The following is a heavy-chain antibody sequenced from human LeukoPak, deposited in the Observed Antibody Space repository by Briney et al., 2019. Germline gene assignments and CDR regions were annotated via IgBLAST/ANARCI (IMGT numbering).Heavy chain of an antibody. CDR2: INPNSGGT. CDR3: ARGGRVLRYFDWLLVNDY. J-gene: IGHJ4*02. Sequence: ASVTVSCKASGYTFTGYYMHWVRQAPGQGLEWMGWINPNSGGTNYAQKFQGRVTMTRDTSISTAYMELSRLRSNDTAVYYCARGGRVLRYFDWLLVNDYWGQGTLVTVSS. CDR1: GYTFTGYY. D-gene: IGHD3-9*01. V-gene: IGHV1-2*02.